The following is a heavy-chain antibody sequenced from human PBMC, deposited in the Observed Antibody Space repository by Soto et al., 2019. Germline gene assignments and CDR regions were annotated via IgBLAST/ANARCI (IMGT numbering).Heavy chain of an antibody. CDR2: IFWDDGK. CDR3: AHSYWSNYFDC. CDR1: GFSLTTNGVG. V-gene: IGHV2-5*02. Sequence: SGPTLVNPTQTLTLTCTFSGFSLTTNGVGVGWIRQSPGKALEWLALIFWDDGKHYIPSLKSRLTITKDTSKNQVVLTMTNMDPVDTATYYCAHSYWSNYFDCWGQGALVTVSS. J-gene: IGHJ4*02. D-gene: IGHD2-2*01.